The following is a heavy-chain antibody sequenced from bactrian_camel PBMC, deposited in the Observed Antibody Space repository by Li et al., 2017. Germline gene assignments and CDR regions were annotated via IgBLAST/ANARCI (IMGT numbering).Heavy chain of an antibody. CDR1: TYTYRSNC. CDR3: AVVTYCRGESCCRLSELNRYSF. J-gene: IGHJ6*01. D-gene: IGHD2*01. V-gene: IGHV3S6*01. Sequence: QLVESGGGSVQAGGSLKLSCAASTYTYRSNCMSWFRQVPGKERERVAVIYPASGVTYYADSVKGRFTISQEKSNNTVYLTMNNAQPEDTAMYYCAVVTYCRGESCCRLSELNRYSFWARGTQVTVS. CDR2: IYPASGVT.